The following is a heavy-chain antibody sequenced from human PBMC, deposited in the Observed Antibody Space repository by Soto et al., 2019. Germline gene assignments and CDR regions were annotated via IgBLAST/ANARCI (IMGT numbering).Heavy chain of an antibody. CDR1: GYTFTSYA. Sequence: ASVKVSCKASGYTFTSYATHWVRQAPGQRLEWMGWINAGNGNTKYSQKFQGRVTITRDTSASTAYMELSSLRSEDTAVYYCARVPPGSYSYWFHPWGQGTLVTVPS. CDR3: ARVPPGSYSYWFHP. J-gene: IGHJ5*02. CDR2: INAGNGNT. V-gene: IGHV1-3*01. D-gene: IGHD1-26*01.